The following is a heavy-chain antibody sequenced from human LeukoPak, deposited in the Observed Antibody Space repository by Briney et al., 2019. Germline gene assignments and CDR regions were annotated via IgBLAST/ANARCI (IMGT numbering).Heavy chain of an antibody. D-gene: IGHD3-16*01. Sequence: GGSLRLSCAASEFTFSTYGMHWVRQAPGKGLEWVAVISYDGSYKFYADSVKGRFTISRDNSKNTLYVQMNSLRAKDTAVYYCAKSQFGGVFDGFDIWGQGTMVTVSS. V-gene: IGHV3-30*18. J-gene: IGHJ3*02. CDR1: EFTFSTYG. CDR2: ISYDGSYK. CDR3: AKSQFGGVFDGFDI.